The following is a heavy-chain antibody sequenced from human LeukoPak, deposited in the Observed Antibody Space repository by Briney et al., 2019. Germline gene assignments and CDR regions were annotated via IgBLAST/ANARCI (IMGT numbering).Heavy chain of an antibody. D-gene: IGHD2-2*01. J-gene: IGHJ4*02. Sequence: GGSLRLSCAASGFTFSSYSMNWVRQAPGKGLEWVSAISGNGASTYYADSVKGRFTISRDNSKDTLFLQMNSLRAEDTAVYYCAKEGYCSGTNCYGAFDYWGQGTLVTVSS. V-gene: IGHV3-23*01. CDR1: GFTFSSYS. CDR3: AKEGYCSGTNCYGAFDY. CDR2: ISGNGAST.